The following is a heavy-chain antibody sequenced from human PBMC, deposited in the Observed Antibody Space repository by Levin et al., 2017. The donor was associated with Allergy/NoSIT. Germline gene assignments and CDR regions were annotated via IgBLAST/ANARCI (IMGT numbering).Heavy chain of an antibody. V-gene: IGHV3-30*18. CDR2: ISYDGSNK. CDR1: GFTFSKYG. J-gene: IGHJ4*02. CDR3: AKDRRWFGEVFDY. Sequence: GGSLRLSCAASGFTFSKYGMHWVRQAPGKGLEWVAIISYDGSNKYYLDSVKGRFTISRDNSENTLYLQMNSLRPEDTAVYYCAKDRRWFGEVFDYWGQGTLVTVSS. D-gene: IGHD3-10*01.